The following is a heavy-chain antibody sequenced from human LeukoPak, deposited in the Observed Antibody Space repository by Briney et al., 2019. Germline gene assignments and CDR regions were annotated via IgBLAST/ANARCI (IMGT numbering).Heavy chain of an antibody. CDR3: ARGGSTQNAFDI. J-gene: IGHJ3*02. Sequence: PSETLSLTCTVSGGSISSSSYYWGWIRQPPGKGLEWIGEINHSGSTNYNPSLESRVTISVDTSKNQFSLKLSSVTAADTAVYYCARGGSTQNAFDIWGQGTMVTVSS. V-gene: IGHV4-39*07. CDR2: INHSGST. CDR1: GGSISSSSYY.